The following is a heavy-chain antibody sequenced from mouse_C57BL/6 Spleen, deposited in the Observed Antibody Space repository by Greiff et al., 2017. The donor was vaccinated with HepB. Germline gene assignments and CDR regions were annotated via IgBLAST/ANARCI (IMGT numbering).Heavy chain of an antibody. V-gene: IGHV1-5*01. CDR2: IYPGNSDT. Sequence: VQLKESGTALARPGASVKMSCKTSGYTFTSYWMHWVKQRPGQGLEWIGAIYPGNSDTSYNQKFKGKAKLTAVTSASTAYMELSSLTNEDSAVYYCTTSYYSNYVGLWDYWGQGTTLTVSS. J-gene: IGHJ2*01. D-gene: IGHD2-5*01. CDR1: GYTFTSYW. CDR3: TTSYYSNYVGLWDY.